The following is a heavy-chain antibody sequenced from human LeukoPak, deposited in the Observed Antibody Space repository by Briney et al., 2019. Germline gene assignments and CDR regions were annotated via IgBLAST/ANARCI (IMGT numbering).Heavy chain of an antibody. CDR3: ARDYSYYYGSGSYHGGYFDY. V-gene: IGHV1-18*01. J-gene: IGHJ4*02. D-gene: IGHD3-10*01. CDR2: ISAYNGNT. CDR1: GYTFTSYG. Sequence: ASVKVSCKASGYTFTSYGISWVRQAPGQGLEWMGWISAYNGNTNYAQKLQGRVTMTTDTSTSTAYMELRSLRSDDTAMYYCARDYSYYYGSGSYHGGYFDYWGQGTLVAVSS.